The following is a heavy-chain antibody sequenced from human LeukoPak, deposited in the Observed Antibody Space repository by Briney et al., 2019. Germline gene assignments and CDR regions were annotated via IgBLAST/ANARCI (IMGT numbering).Heavy chain of an antibody. Sequence: GGSLILSCAASGCTFSNAWMSWVRRALGKELEGVGRIKSKTDGGTTDYAAPVKGRFTISRDDSKNTLYLQMNSLKTEDTAVYYCTTDRFSYYDILTGTRDYWGQGTLVTVSS. J-gene: IGHJ4*02. CDR3: TTDRFSYYDILTGTRDY. V-gene: IGHV3-15*01. CDR2: IKSKTDGGTT. CDR1: GCTFSNAW. D-gene: IGHD3-9*01.